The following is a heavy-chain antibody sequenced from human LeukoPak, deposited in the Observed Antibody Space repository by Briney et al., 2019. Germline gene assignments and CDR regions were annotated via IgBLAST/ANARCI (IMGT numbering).Heavy chain of an antibody. CDR3: AGSYNNYYYYYMDV. CDR1: GFTLSSHA. D-gene: IGHD1-1*01. J-gene: IGHJ6*03. Sequence: GGSLRLSCAASGFTLSSHAVGWVRQAPGKGLEWVSGISGGGGSTYYADSVKGRFTISRDNAKNTLYLQMNGLRAEDTAVYYCAGSYNNYYYYYMDVWGNGTTVTVCS. CDR2: ISGGGGST. V-gene: IGHV3-23*01.